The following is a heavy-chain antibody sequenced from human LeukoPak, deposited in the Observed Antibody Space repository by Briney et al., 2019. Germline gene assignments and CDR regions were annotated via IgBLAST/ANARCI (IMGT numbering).Heavy chain of an antibody. J-gene: IGHJ4*02. D-gene: IGHD3-3*01. Sequence: GGSLRLSCAASGFTLSSYAMSWVRQAPGKGLEWVSANSGSGGSTYYADSVKGRFTISRDNSKNTLYLQMNSLRAEDTAVYYCAKPPRGEVLRFLEWSDWGQGTLVTVSS. CDR3: AKPPRGEVLRFLEWSD. CDR1: GFTLSSYA. CDR2: NSGSGGST. V-gene: IGHV3-23*01.